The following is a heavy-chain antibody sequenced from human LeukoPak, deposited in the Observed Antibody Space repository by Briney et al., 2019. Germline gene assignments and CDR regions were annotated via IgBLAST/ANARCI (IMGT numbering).Heavy chain of an antibody. J-gene: IGHJ4*02. V-gene: IGHV3-21*01. D-gene: IGHD3-10*01. Sequence: GGSLRLSCAASGFTFSSYSMNWVRQAPGKGLEWVSSISSSSSYIYYADSVKGRFTISRDNAKNSLYLQMNSLRAEDTAVYYCARALSDYYGSGSYYNWVAFNYWGQGTLVTVSS. CDR3: ARALSDYYGSGSYYNWVAFNY. CDR1: GFTFSSYS. CDR2: ISSSSSYI.